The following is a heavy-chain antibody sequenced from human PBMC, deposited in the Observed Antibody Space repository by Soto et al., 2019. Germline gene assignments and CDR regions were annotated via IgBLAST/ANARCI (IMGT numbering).Heavy chain of an antibody. CDR2: ISGGGSYI. J-gene: IGHJ6*02. V-gene: IGHV3-21*06. D-gene: IGHD2-2*01. CDR3: ARDSDCHSTSCFFPPHV. Sequence: GGSLRLSCSASGFTFSDENMSWVRQVPGKGLEWVSGISGGGSYIFYAYSVQGRFSISRDNPKNSLFLEMNSLRVEDTAVYYCARDSDCHSTSCFFPPHVWGQGTTVTVSS. CDR1: GFTFSDEN.